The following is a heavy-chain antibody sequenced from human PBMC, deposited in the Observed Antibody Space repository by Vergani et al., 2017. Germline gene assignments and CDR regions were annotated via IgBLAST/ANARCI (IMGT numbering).Heavy chain of an antibody. D-gene: IGHD3-9*01. Sequence: EVQLVQSGAEVKKPGESLRISCKGSGYSFTSYWISWVRQMPGKGLEWMGIIYPGDSDTRYSPSFQGQVTISADKSISTAYLQWSSLRSEDTAVYYCARDGDHILTGYYIPFDYWGQGTLVTVSS. CDR1: GYSFTSYW. CDR3: ARDGDHILTGYYIPFDY. CDR2: IYPGDSDT. V-gene: IGHV5-51*01. J-gene: IGHJ4*02.